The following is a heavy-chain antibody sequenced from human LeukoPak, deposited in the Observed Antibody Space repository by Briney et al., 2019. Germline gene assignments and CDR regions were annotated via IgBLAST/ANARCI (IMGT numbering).Heavy chain of an antibody. V-gene: IGHV3-7*01. Sequence: GWSLRLSCAASGFTLSTYWMTWVRQAPGKGPEWVANIKQDGSEKYYVDSVKGRFTISRDNAKKLLYLQMNSLRVEDTAVYYCARDRGSSGRLGRFDNWGQGTLVTVST. D-gene: IGHD6-25*01. CDR1: GFTLSTYW. CDR2: IKQDGSEK. J-gene: IGHJ4*02. CDR3: ARDRGSSGRLGRFDN.